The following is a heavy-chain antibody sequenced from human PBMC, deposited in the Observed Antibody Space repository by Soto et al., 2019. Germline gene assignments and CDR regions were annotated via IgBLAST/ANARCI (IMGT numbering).Heavy chain of an antibody. Sequence: GGSLRLSCAASGFAFSNYAMSWVRQAPGKGQEKVSAISGSTGGISGSAGGGTTYYADSVRGRFTISRDNSKNTLYLHMNSLIASYTALYYCAKSGYFSGGNCYVSATSRYYFDYRGQGALVTVSS. CDR1: GFAFSNYA. D-gene: IGHD2-15*01. CDR2: ISGSTGGISGSAGGGTT. CDR3: AKSGYFSGGNCYVSATSRYYFDY. J-gene: IGHJ4*02. V-gene: IGHV3-23*01.